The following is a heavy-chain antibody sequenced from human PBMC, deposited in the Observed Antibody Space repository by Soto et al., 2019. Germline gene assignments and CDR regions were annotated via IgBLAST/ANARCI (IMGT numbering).Heavy chain of an antibody. J-gene: IGHJ6*02. Sequence: GASVKVSCKASGGTFSSYAISWVRQAPGQGLEWMGGIIPIFGTANYAQKFQGRVTITADESTSTAYMELSSLRSEDTAVYYCARDGNVVVPAAISGMDVWGQGTTVTVSS. CDR2: IIPIFGTA. CDR3: ARDGNVVVPAAISGMDV. D-gene: IGHD2-2*01. V-gene: IGHV1-69*13. CDR1: GGTFSSYA.